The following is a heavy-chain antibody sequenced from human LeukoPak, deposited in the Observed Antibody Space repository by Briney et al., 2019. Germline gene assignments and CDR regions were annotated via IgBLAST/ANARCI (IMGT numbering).Heavy chain of an antibody. D-gene: IGHD3-22*01. CDR3: ARVNPYYYDSSGYYPFDY. CDR1: GYTFTSYG. J-gene: IGHJ4*02. CDR2: ISAYNGNT. V-gene: IGHV1-18*01. Sequence: ASVNVSRKASGYTFTSYGISWVRQAPGQGLEWMGWISAYNGNTNYAQKLQGRVTMTTDTSTSTAYMELRSLRSDDTAVYYCARVNPYYYDSSGYYPFDYWGQGTLVTVSS.